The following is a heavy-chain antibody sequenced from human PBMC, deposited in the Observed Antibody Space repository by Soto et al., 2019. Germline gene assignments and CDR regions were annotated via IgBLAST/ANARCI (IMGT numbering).Heavy chain of an antibody. D-gene: IGHD3-10*01. J-gene: IGHJ3*02. V-gene: IGHV3-13*01. Sequence: GGSLGLTWATSGLTFSTYDMHWVRQAPGKGLEWVSAIGYAGDTYYPVSVKGRFTISRENAKDSLYLQLNCLTAGYTAVYYCARGLLGGFDIWGQGTMVTVSS. CDR3: ARGLLGGFDI. CDR1: GLTFSTYD. CDR2: IGYAGDT.